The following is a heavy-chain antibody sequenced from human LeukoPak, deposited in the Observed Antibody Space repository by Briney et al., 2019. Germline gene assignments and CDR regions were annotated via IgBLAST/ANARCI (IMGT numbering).Heavy chain of an antibody. D-gene: IGHD2-15*01. CDR1: GGSISSYY. CDR3: ARDSSGYCSGGSCLQNWFDP. V-gene: IGHV4-59*01. J-gene: IGHJ5*02. Sequence: SETLSLTCTVSGGSISSYYWSWIRQPPGKGLEWIGYIYYSGSTNYNPSPTSRVTISVDTSKNQFSLKLSSVTAADTAVYYCARDSSGYCSGGSCLQNWFDPWGRGTLVTVSS. CDR2: IYYSGST.